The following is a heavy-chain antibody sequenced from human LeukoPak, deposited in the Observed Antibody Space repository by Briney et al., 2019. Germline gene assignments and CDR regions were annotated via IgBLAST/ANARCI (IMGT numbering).Heavy chain of an antibody. CDR1: GFTFDSHG. V-gene: IGHV3-20*04. J-gene: IGHJ4*02. D-gene: IGHD1-26*01. CDR3: ARTRSSGGYSGADY. Sequence: GGSLRLSCAASGFTFDSHGMTWVRQAPGKGLEWVSGLNWNGGSTGYADSLQGRFTISRDNAKNSLYLQMTSLRAEDTALYYRARTRSSGGYSGADYWGQGTLVTVSS. CDR2: LNWNGGST.